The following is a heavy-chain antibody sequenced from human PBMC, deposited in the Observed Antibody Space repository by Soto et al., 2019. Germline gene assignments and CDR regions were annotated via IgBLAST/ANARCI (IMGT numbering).Heavy chain of an antibody. D-gene: IGHD3-10*01. Sequence: QVQLVESGGGVVQPGRSLRLSCAASGFTFSSYGMHWVRQAPGKGLEWVAVIIYDGSTKYYADSVKGRFTISRDNSKRTLYLQMNSLRAEDTAVYYCAKDRMGAGVRGYFDYWGQGTLVTFSS. V-gene: IGHV3-30*18. CDR2: IIYDGSTK. CDR1: GFTFSSYG. J-gene: IGHJ4*02. CDR3: AKDRMGAGVRGYFDY.